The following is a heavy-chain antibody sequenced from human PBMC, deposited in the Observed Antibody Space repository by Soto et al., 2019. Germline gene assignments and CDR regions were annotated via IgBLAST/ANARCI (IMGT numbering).Heavy chain of an antibody. Sequence: QVQLVQSGAEVKKPGSSVKVSCKASGGTFSSYAISWVRQAPGQGLEWMGGTIPIFGTANYAQKFQGRVTITADESTSTAYMELSSLRSEDTAVYYCARDSSLPVEDYYYYGMDVWGQGTTVTVSS. V-gene: IGHV1-69*01. CDR2: TIPIFGTA. CDR1: GGTFSSYA. D-gene: IGHD2-15*01. J-gene: IGHJ6*02. CDR3: ARDSSLPVEDYYYYGMDV.